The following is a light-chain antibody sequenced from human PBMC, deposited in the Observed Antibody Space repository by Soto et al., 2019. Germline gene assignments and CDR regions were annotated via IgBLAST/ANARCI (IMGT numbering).Light chain of an antibody. CDR1: QSISSW. V-gene: IGKV1-5*03. CDR2: KAS. Sequence: DIQITQSPSTLSASVGDRVTIPCRASQSISSWLAWYQQKPGKAPKILIYKASTLKSGVPSRFSGSGSGTEFTLTISSLQPDDVTTYYCQHYNSYSEAFGQGTKVDIK. J-gene: IGKJ1*01. CDR3: QHYNSYSEA.